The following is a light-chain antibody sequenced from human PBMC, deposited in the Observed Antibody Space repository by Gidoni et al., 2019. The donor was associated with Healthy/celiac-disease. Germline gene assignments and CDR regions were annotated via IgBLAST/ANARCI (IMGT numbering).Light chain of an antibody. CDR2: EVS. CDR3: SSYTSSSTLV. Sequence: QSALPQPASVSGSPGQSITISCTGTSSYVSGYNYVSWYQQHPGKAPKLRMYEVSNRPSGVSNRFSGSKSVNTASLTISGLQAEDEADYYCSSYTSSSTLVFGGGTKLTVL. V-gene: IGLV2-14*01. CDR1: SSYVSGYNY. J-gene: IGLJ2*01.